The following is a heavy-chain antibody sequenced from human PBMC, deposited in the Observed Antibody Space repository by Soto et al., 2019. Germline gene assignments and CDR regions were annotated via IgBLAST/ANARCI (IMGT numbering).Heavy chain of an antibody. V-gene: IGHV1-69*13. Sequence: GASVKVSCKASGGTFSSYAISWVRQAPGQGLEWMGGIIPIFGTANYAQKFQGRVTITADESTSTAYMELSSLRSEDTAVYYCARAGYDFWSGYYPDNYYYGMDVWGQGTTVTVSS. CDR2: IIPIFGTA. CDR3: ARAGYDFWSGYYPDNYYYGMDV. D-gene: IGHD3-3*01. CDR1: GGTFSSYA. J-gene: IGHJ6*02.